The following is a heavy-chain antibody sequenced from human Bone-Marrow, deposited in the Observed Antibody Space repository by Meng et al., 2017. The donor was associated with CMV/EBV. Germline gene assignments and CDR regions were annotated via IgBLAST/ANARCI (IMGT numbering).Heavy chain of an antibody. CDR3: ARVLWVGARTTGY. J-gene: IGHJ4*02. V-gene: IGHV3-23*01. CDR1: GFTFGNTA. Sequence: ESLKISCVASGFTFGNTAMSWVRQPPGKGLEWVATIRYDAGASYSSESVKGRFTVARDNSKNTLYLAMNGLRAGDTAIYYCARVLWVGARTTGYWGQGTLVTVSS. D-gene: IGHD1-26*01. CDR2: IRYDAGAS.